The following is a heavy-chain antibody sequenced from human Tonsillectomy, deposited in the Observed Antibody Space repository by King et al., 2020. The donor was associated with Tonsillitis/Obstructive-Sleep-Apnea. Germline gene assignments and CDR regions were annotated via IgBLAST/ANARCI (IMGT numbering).Heavy chain of an antibody. J-gene: IGHJ4*02. CDR3: ARKVGARYYFDY. Sequence: VQLQQWGAGLLKPSETLSLTCAVYGGSFSGYYWSWIRQPPGQGLEWIGEINHSGSTNYNPSLKSRVTISVDTSKKQVSLKLSSVTAADTAVYYCARKVGARYYFDYWGQGTQVTVSS. CDR2: INHSGST. CDR1: GGSFSGYY. V-gene: IGHV4-34*01. D-gene: IGHD1-26*01.